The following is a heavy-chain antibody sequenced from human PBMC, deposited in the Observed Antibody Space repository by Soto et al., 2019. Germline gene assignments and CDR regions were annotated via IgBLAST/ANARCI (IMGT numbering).Heavy chain of an antibody. CDR3: AREGERVVVVPAAMGYDPLDV. J-gene: IGHJ3*01. CDR1: RGMFSSYT. V-gene: IGHV1-69*08. D-gene: IGHD2-2*01. Sequence: QVQLVQSGAEVKKPGSSVKVSCEVSRGMFSSYTISWVRQAPGQGLEWMGRIFPLLGVADFAQKFQGRLTITADTSTSTTYMELRSLRAEDTAVYYCAREGERVVVVPAAMGYDPLDVWGQGTMVTVSS. CDR2: IFPLLGVA.